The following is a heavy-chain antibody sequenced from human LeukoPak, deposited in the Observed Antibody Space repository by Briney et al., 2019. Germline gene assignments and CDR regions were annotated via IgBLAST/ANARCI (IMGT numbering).Heavy chain of an antibody. J-gene: IGHJ4*01. Sequence: PGRSLRLSCAASGFTFNRYGMHWVRQAPGKGLEWVAIIWYDGSNQHYADSVKGRFTISRDNSKNTVYLQMDSLRVEDTAVFYCARDRVGAPFDYRGQGTLVTVSS. CDR3: ARDRVGAPFDY. D-gene: IGHD1-26*01. CDR1: GFTFNRYG. CDR2: IWYDGSNQ. V-gene: IGHV3-33*01.